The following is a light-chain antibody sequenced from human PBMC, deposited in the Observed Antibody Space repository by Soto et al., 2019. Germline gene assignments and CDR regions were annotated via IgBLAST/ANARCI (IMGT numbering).Light chain of an antibody. CDR3: QQYNNWPWT. CDR2: GAS. CDR1: QSVSSD. Sequence: MPSPAPRSVSTGARATLSCRASQSVSSDLAWYQQKPGQTPRLLIYGASTRATGIPARFSGSGSGTEFTLIITTLQSEDFAVYYCQQYNNWPWTFGEGAKVDIK. V-gene: IGKV3-15*01. J-gene: IGKJ1*01.